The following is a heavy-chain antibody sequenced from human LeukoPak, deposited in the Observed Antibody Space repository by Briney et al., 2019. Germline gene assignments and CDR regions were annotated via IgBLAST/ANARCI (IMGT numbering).Heavy chain of an antibody. J-gene: IGHJ4*02. CDR2: IRSSGRTI. V-gene: IGHV3-11*01. CDR3: AKARGDQYYYDSSGYWDY. D-gene: IGHD3-22*01. Sequence: GGSLRLSCAASGFTFSDFYMSWIRQAPGKGVEGVSYIRSSGRTIYYADSVKGRFTISRDNSKTTMYLQMNSLTAEDTAVYYCAKARGDQYYYDSSGYWDYWGQGTLVTVSS. CDR1: GFTFSDFY.